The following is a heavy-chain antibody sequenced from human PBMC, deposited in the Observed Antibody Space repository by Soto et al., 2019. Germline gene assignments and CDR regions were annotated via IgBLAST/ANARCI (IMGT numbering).Heavy chain of an antibody. D-gene: IGHD6-13*01. J-gene: IGHJ3*02. CDR3: ARDLLAAGSDALDI. CDR2: INSSGGHT. Sequence: QMQLVQSGAEVKKPGASVKVSCKASGYTFTRHYIHWVRQAPGQGLEWMGIINSSGGHTYYAQKFQGRVALISATSPSTVYMELRSLRSEDTAVYYCARDLLAAGSDALDIWGQGTMVTVSS. V-gene: IGHV1-46*01. CDR1: GYTFTRHY.